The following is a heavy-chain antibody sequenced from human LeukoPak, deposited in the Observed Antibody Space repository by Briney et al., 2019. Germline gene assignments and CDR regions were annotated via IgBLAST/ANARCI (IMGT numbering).Heavy chain of an antibody. V-gene: IGHV3-7*01. Sequence: GGSLRLSCAASGFTFSSYGMHWVRQAPGKGLEWVANIKKDGSEMYYVDSVKGRFTISRDNAKNSLYLQMNSLRADDTAVYHCARQETSSYNGAFDIWGQGTMVTVSS. CDR2: IKKDGSEM. J-gene: IGHJ3*02. CDR1: GFTFSSYG. D-gene: IGHD1-26*01. CDR3: ARQETSSYNGAFDI.